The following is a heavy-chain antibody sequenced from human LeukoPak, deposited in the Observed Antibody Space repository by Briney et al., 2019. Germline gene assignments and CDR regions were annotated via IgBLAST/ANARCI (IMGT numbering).Heavy chain of an antibody. D-gene: IGHD5-18*01. J-gene: IGHJ4*02. CDR1: GYIFTSYW. CDR3: ARQASAGYSYGLDY. Sequence: GESLKISCTGSGYIFTSYWIGWVRQMPGKGVEGMGFIYPGDSDTSYRPSFQGQFTISDDKSIITTYLQWSRLKASNTAMYYCARQASAGYSYGLDYWGQGTLVTVSS. V-gene: IGHV5-51*01. CDR2: IYPGDSDT.